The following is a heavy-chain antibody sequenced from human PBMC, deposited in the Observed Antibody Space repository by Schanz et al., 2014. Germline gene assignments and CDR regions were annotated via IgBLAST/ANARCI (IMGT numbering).Heavy chain of an antibody. Sequence: QVQLVQSGAEVKKPGASVKVSCKSSGYTFTDYHIHWVRQAPGQGLEYMGRINPNSGGTNFAQKFQGSVTMARDTSISTVDMELSRLRSDDPAVYYSAREGTVIRGLSGWFDPWGQGTLVTVSS. D-gene: IGHD3-10*01. V-gene: IGHV1-2*06. CDR2: INPNSGGT. CDR1: GYTFTDYH. J-gene: IGHJ5*02. CDR3: AREGTVIRGLSGWFDP.